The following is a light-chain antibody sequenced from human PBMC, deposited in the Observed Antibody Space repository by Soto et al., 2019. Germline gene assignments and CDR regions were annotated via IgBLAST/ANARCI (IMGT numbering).Light chain of an antibody. CDR1: SSDVGGFDH. Sequence: QSALTQPASVSGSPGQSITISCTGASSDVGGFDHVSWYQQHPGKVPRLLIYDVSSRPSGVSDRFSGSKSGNTASLTISGLQAEDEADYYCNSFTTTSTYVVGTGTKLTVL. CDR2: DVS. CDR3: NSFTTTSTYV. J-gene: IGLJ1*01. V-gene: IGLV2-14*03.